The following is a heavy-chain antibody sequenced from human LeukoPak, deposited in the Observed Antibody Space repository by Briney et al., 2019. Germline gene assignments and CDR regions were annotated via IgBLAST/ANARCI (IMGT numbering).Heavy chain of an antibody. V-gene: IGHV4-59*08. D-gene: IGHD7-27*01. CDR2: IYYSGST. Sequence: PSETLSLTCTVSGGSISSYYWSWIRQPPGKGLEWIGYIYYSGSTNYNPSLKSRVTISVDTSKNQFSLKLSSVTAADTAVYYCARLYTTGDGGDYFDYWGQGTLVTVSS. CDR3: ARLYTTGDGGDYFDY. CDR1: GGSISSYY. J-gene: IGHJ4*02.